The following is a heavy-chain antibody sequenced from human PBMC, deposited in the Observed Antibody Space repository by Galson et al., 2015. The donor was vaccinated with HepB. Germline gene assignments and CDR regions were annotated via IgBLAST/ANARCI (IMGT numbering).Heavy chain of an antibody. CDR3: ATALRWYDSSGYYYLPDY. V-gene: IGHV1-24*01. D-gene: IGHD3-22*01. J-gene: IGHJ4*02. Sequence: SVKVSCKVSGYTLTELSMHWVRQAPGKGLEWMGGFDPEDGETIYAQKFQGRVTMTEDTSTDTACMELSSLRSEDTAVYYCATALRWYDSSGYYYLPDYWGQGTPVTVSS. CDR1: GYTLTELS. CDR2: FDPEDGET.